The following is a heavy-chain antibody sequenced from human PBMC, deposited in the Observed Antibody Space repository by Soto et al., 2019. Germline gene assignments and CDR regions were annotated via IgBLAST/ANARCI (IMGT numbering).Heavy chain of an antibody. Sequence: EVQLVESGGGLVQPGGSLRRSCAASGLTFSSYWMHWVRQAPGKGLVWVSRINSDGSSTSYADSVKGRFTISRDNAKNTLYQQMNSLRAEDTAVYYCALSHTVTTDYWGQGTVVTVSS. V-gene: IGHV3-74*01. J-gene: IGHJ4*02. D-gene: IGHD4-17*01. CDR3: ALSHTVTTDY. CDR2: INSDGSST. CDR1: GLTFSSYW.